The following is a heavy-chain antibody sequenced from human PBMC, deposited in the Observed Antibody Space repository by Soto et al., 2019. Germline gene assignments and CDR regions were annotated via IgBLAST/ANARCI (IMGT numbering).Heavy chain of an antibody. J-gene: IGHJ4*02. CDR2: ISSSSSYI. D-gene: IGHD3-9*01. CDR3: ARDDDDILTGPLDY. CDR1: GFTFSSYS. V-gene: IGHV3-21*01. Sequence: GGSLRLSCAASGFTFSSYSMNWVRQAPGKGLEWVSSISSSSSYIYYADSVKGRFTISRDNAKNSLYLQMNSLRAEDTAVYYCARDDDDILTGPLDYWGQGTLVTVSS.